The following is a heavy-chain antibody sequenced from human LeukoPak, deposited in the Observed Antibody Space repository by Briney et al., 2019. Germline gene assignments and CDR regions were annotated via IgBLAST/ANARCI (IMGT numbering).Heavy chain of an antibody. CDR1: GFTFRSYG. CDR3: AKGVEFFDY. Sequence: GGSLRLSCAASGFTFRSYGMHWVRQAPGKGLEWVAVISYDGSNNYYADSVKGRFTISRDNSKNTLYLQMNSLRAEDTAVYYCAKGVEFFDYWGQGTLVTVSS. V-gene: IGHV3-30*18. D-gene: IGHD3-10*01. CDR2: ISYDGSNN. J-gene: IGHJ4*02.